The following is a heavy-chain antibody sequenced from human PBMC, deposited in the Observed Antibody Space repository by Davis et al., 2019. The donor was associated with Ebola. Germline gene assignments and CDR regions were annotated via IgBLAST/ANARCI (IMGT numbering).Heavy chain of an antibody. CDR1: GFTFSGSA. CDR2: IRSKANSYAT. Sequence: GGSLRLSCAASGFTFSGSAMHWVRQASGKGLEWVGRIRSKANSYATAYAASVKGRFTISRDDSKNTAYLQMNSLKTEDTAVYYCARGRGYCSSTSCYLFDYWGQGTLVTVSS. J-gene: IGHJ4*02. CDR3: ARGRGYCSSTSCYLFDY. D-gene: IGHD2-2*01. V-gene: IGHV3-73*01.